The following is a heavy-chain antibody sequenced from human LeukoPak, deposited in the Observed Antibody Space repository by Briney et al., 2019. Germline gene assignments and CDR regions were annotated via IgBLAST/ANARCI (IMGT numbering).Heavy chain of an antibody. V-gene: IGHV4-39*01. CDR1: GGSIRSTSYY. CDR3: ARHMFTYSGSYYYFDD. D-gene: IGHD1-26*01. CDR2: IYYSGST. Sequence: SETLSLTCTVSGGSIRSTSYYWGWIRQPPGKGLEWIGSIYYSGSTYYNPSLKSRVTISVDTSKNQFSLKLTSVTAADTAVFYCARHMFTYSGSYYYFDDWGQGTLVTVSS. J-gene: IGHJ4*02.